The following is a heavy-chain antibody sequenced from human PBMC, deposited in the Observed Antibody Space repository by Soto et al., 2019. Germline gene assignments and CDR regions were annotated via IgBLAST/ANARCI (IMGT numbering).Heavy chain of an antibody. CDR1: GFTFGNYG. Sequence: EVQLLQSGGGFVLPGGSLRLSCEASGFTFGNYGMTWVRQGPGKGLEWVSRINGDGASLAYAESVKGRFSISRDNVKNTLHLQMNSLGVDDTAVYFCAREGSLGLDVWGRGTTVTVSS. CDR2: INGDGASL. V-gene: IGHV3-74*03. CDR3: AREGSLGLDV. D-gene: IGHD3-10*01. J-gene: IGHJ6*02.